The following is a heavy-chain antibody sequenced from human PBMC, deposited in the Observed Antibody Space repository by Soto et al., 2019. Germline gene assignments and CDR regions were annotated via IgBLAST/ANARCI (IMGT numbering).Heavy chain of an antibody. CDR2: IYYSGST. Sequence: SETLSLTCTVSGGSISSSSYYWGWIRQPPGKGLEWIGSIYYSGSTYYNPSLKSRVTISVDTSKNQFSLKLSSVTAADTAVYYCARLRGSEGYYYYGMDVWGQGTTVTVPS. D-gene: IGHD3-16*01. CDR1: GGSISSSSYY. J-gene: IGHJ6*02. CDR3: ARLRGSEGYYYYGMDV. V-gene: IGHV4-39*01.